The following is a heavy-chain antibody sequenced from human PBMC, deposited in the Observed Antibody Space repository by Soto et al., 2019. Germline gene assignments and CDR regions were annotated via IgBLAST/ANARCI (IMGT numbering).Heavy chain of an antibody. Sequence: VQLVESGGGLVQPGGSLRLSCAASGFNFSNYWMSWVRQAPAKGLEWVANINQDGSERYYLDSVKGRFTISRDNGKSSLYLQMSSLRAEDTAMYYCARGHYGMDVWGPGTTVTVSS. V-gene: IGHV3-7*05. J-gene: IGHJ6*02. CDR1: GFNFSNYW. CDR2: INQDGSER. CDR3: ARGHYGMDV.